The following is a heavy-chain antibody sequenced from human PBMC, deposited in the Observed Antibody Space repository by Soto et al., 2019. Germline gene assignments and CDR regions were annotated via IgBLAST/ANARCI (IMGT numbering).Heavy chain of an antibody. CDR1: GFTFRDYA. CDR3: TTVSPDCSDGSCYPLN. J-gene: IGHJ4*02. V-gene: IGHV3-49*05. D-gene: IGHD2-15*01. Sequence: EVQLVESGGGLVKPGRSLRLSCMASGFTFRDYAISWFRQAPGKGLQWVSFIRSNIYDGTTEYDPSVKGRFTISRDDSKIIAYLQMNSLETEDTGVYYCTTVSPDCSDGSCYPLNWGQGTLVTVSS. CDR2: IRSNIYDGTT.